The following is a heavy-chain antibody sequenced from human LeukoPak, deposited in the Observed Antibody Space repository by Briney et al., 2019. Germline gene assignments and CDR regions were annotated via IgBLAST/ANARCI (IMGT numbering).Heavy chain of an antibody. J-gene: IGHJ4*02. D-gene: IGHD6-19*01. Sequence: ASVKVSCKASGDTFISYAISRVRQAPGQGLEWMGRIIPIFGIANYAQKFQGRVTITADKSTSTAYMELSSLRSEDTAVYYCARGGIAVAGGLYDYWGQGTLVTVSS. CDR1: GDTFISYA. V-gene: IGHV1-69*04. CDR2: IIPIFGIA. CDR3: ARGGIAVAGGLYDY.